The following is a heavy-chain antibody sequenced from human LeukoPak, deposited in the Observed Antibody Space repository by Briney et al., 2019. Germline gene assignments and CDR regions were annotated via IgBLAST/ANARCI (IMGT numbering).Heavy chain of an antibody. V-gene: IGHV1-18*01. CDR3: SQLDTYGTFDY. J-gene: IGHJ4*02. D-gene: IGHD1-14*01. CDR1: GYTFTIYG. Sequence: ASVKVSCKASGYTFTIYGISWVRQAPGQGLEWLGWISAYNGNTNYAQKLQGRVTMTTDTSTSTAYMELRSLRSDDTAVYYCSQLDTYGTFDYWGQGTLVTVSS. CDR2: ISAYNGNT.